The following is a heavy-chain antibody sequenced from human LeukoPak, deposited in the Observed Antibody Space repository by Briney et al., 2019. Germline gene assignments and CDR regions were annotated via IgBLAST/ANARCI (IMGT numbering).Heavy chain of an antibody. D-gene: IGHD6-19*01. Sequence: GASVKVSCKASGYTFTDYYMHWVRQAPGQGLEWMGWINPNSGGTKYVQKFQGRVTVTRDTSISTAYMELSRLRSDDTAVYYCARDQRYSSAWYDEGGYYFDYWGQGTPVTVSS. V-gene: IGHV1-2*02. CDR2: INPNSGGT. CDR3: ARDQRYSSAWYDEGGYYFDY. J-gene: IGHJ4*02. CDR1: GYTFTDYY.